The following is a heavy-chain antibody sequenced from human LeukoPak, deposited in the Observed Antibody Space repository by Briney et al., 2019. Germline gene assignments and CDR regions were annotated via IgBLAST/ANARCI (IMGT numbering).Heavy chain of an antibody. CDR3: AKTYQDIVVVPAAIFDY. Sequence: GGSLRLSCAASGFTFSSYAMSWVRQAPGKGLEWVSGISESGGSTYYADSVKGRFTIFRDNSKNTLYLQMNSLRDEDTALYYCAKTYQDIVVVPAAIFDYWGQGTLVTVSS. CDR1: GFTFSSYA. J-gene: IGHJ4*02. V-gene: IGHV3-23*01. CDR2: ISESGGST. D-gene: IGHD2-2*01.